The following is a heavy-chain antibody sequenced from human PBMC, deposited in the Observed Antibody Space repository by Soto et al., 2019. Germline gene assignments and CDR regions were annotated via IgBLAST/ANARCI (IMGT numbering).Heavy chain of an antibody. V-gene: IGHV1-8*01. D-gene: IGHD3-16*02. CDR2: MNPNSGKT. CDR1: GYTFTSYD. CDR3: ARGLSLFYDYIWGSYRNDAFDI. Sequence: ASVKVSCKASGYTFTSYDINWVRQATGQGLEWMGWMNPNSGKTGYAQKFKGRVTITADESTSTAYMEMSSLRSEDTAVYYCARGLSLFYDYIWGSYRNDAFDIWGQGTMVTVSS. J-gene: IGHJ3*02.